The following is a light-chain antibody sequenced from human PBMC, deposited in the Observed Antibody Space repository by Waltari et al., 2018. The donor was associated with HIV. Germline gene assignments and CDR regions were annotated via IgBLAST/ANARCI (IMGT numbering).Light chain of an antibody. CDR2: KDS. J-gene: IGLJ2*01. Sequence: SYALTQPPSVSLSPRQTARITCSGDALPKQLGSWYPQKPGQAPVLVIYKDSVRPSGIPERLSGSSSGTTVTLTISGVQSEDEADYYCQSVDSSVTYVVFGGGTKLTVL. CDR3: QSVDSSVTYVV. CDR1: ALPKQL. V-gene: IGLV3-25*03.